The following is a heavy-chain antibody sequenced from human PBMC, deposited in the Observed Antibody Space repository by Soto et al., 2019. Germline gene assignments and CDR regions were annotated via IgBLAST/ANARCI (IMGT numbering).Heavy chain of an antibody. V-gene: IGHV5-10-1*01. J-gene: IGHJ6*02. D-gene: IGHD6-19*01. Sequence: GESLKISCKGSGYSFTSYWISWVRQMPGKGLEWMGRIDPSDSYTNYSPSLQGHVTISADKSISTAYLQWSSLKASDTAMYYCARRERAVAGYYYYGMDVWGQGTTVTVSS. CDR3: ARRERAVAGYYYYGMDV. CDR1: GYSFTSYW. CDR2: IDPSDSYT.